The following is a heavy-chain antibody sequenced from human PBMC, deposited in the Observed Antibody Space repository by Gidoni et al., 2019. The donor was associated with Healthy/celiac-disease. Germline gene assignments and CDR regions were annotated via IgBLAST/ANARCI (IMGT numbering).Heavy chain of an antibody. CDR1: GFTFSSYG. Sequence: QVQLVESGGGVVQPGRSLRLSCAASGFTFSSYGMHWVRQAPGKGLAWVAVISYDGSNKYYADSVKGRFTISRDNSKNTLYLQMNSLRAEDTAVYYCAKGPDYDSSGYLIDHPALDSWGQGTLVTVSS. D-gene: IGHD3-22*01. V-gene: IGHV3-30*18. CDR2: ISYDGSNK. J-gene: IGHJ4*02. CDR3: AKGPDYDSSGYLIDHPALDS.